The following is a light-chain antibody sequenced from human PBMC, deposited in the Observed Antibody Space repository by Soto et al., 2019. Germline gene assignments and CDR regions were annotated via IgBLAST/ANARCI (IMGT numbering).Light chain of an antibody. CDR3: LQVNSFTRT. V-gene: IGKV1-12*01. CDR2: YXS. CDR1: QGIGVR. J-gene: IGKJ1*01. Sequence: IPMTQPPSALSASIRYXVTISCRSTQGIGVRLGWXQQKPGXAPNXXXQYXSTLASGVPSRFSGSGSGTDFILTINNLQPEDVAPYYCLQVNSFTRTFGQGTKVDI.